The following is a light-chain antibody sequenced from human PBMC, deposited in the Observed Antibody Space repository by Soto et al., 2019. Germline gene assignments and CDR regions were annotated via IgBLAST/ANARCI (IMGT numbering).Light chain of an antibody. CDR2: AAS. Sequence: DIQITQSPSTVSASVGDGVTITCRASQPISCWLAWFRQRPGKAPELLIYAASTLHSGVPSRISGSGSGTDFALTISGLQPEDFATYYCQQASSFPHTFGQGTRVDIK. V-gene: IGKV1-12*01. CDR1: QPISCW. CDR3: QQASSFPHT. J-gene: IGKJ2*01.